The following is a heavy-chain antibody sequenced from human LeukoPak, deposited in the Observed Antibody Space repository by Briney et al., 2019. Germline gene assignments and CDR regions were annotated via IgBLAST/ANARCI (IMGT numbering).Heavy chain of an antibody. CDR3: ARQAGWLQENFQH. CDR2: IYPGDSDT. Sequence: HGESLNISCKGSGYIFTSYWIGWVRQMPGKGLEWMGIIYPGDSDTRYSPSFQGLVTISADKSISTAYLQWSSLKASDTAMYYCARQAGWLQENFQHWGQGTLVTVSS. D-gene: IGHD5-24*01. V-gene: IGHV5-51*01. J-gene: IGHJ1*01. CDR1: GYIFTSYW.